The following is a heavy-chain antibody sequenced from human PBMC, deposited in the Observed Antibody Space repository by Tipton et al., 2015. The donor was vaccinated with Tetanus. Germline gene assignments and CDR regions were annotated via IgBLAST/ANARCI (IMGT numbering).Heavy chain of an antibody. D-gene: IGHD4-11*01. CDR2: INPSGGST. J-gene: IGHJ6*02. V-gene: IGHV1-46*01. Sequence: QLVQSGAEVKKPGASVEVSCKASGYTFTSYYMHWVRQAPGQGLEWMGIINPSGGSTSYAQKFQARVTMTRDTSTSTVYMELSGLRSEDTAVYYCARGPTVTTAHYYCGMDVWGQGTTVTVSS. CDR3: ARGPTVTTAHYYCGMDV. CDR1: GYTFTSYY.